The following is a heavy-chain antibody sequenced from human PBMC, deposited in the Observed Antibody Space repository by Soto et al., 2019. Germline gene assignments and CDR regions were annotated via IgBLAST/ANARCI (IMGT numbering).Heavy chain of an antibody. CDR3: ARLQRRGATVDYYYYGMDV. CDR1: GYSFTSYW. D-gene: IGHD1-26*01. Sequence: GESLKISCKGSGYSFTSYWIGWVRQMPGKGLEWMGIIYPGDSDTRYSPSFQGQVTISADKSISTAYLQWSSLKASDTAMYYCARLQRRGATVDYYYYGMDVWGQGTTVTVS. CDR2: IYPGDSDT. V-gene: IGHV5-51*01. J-gene: IGHJ6*02.